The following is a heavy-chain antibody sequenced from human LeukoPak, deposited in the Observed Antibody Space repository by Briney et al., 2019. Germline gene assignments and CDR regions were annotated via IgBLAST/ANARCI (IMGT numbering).Heavy chain of an antibody. D-gene: IGHD2-15*01. J-gene: IGHJ6*02. Sequence: GGSLRLSCAASGFTFSSYEMNWVRQAPGQGLESISYISSSGSTIYYADSVKGRFTISRDNAKNSLYLQMNSLRAEDTAVYYCANDCSGGSCPTRMGGFGMDVWGQGTTVTVSS. CDR3: ANDCSGGSCPTRMGGFGMDV. CDR1: GFTFSSYE. V-gene: IGHV3-48*03. CDR2: ISSSGSTI.